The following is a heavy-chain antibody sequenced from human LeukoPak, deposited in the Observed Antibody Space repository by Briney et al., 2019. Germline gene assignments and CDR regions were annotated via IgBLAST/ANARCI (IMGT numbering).Heavy chain of an antibody. CDR1: GYTFTSYD. CDR2: MNPNSGNT. J-gene: IGHJ6*03. Sequence: EASVKVSCKASGYTFTSYDINWVRQAPGQGLEWMEWMNPNSGNTGYAQKFQGRVTITRNTSISTAYMELSSLRSEDTAVYYCAIPLGGPYYYYMDVWGKGTTVTVSS. CDR3: AIPLGGPYYYYMDV. V-gene: IGHV1-8*03.